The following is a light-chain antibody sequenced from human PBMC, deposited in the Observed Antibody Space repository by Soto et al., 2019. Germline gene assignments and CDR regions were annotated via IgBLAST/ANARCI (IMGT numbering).Light chain of an antibody. Sequence: DVRMTQSPSSLSASVGDTITITCRASRTINTYLNWFQQKPGEPPRLLIYGASTLHDGVPSRFSGSGFAADFTLTSSGLQPEDFAGYQWRQTYSVISFGGGTKVDIK. V-gene: IGKV1-39*01. CDR1: RTINTY. CDR2: GAS. CDR3: RQTYSVIS. J-gene: IGKJ4*01.